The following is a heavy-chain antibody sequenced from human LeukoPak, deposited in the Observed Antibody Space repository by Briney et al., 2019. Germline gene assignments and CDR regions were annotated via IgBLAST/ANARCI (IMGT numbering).Heavy chain of an antibody. J-gene: IGHJ3*01. D-gene: IGHD2-21*01. V-gene: IGHV3-21*01. CDR2: ISSRSTYI. Sequence: GGSLRLSCAASGFTFSTYSMNWVRQAPGKGLEWVSSISSRSTYIYYADSVKGRFTISRDNAKNSLYLQMNNLRAEDTAMFYCATSMAQDVDAFHVWGQGTMVTVSS. CDR3: ATSMAQDVDAFHV. CDR1: GFTFSTYS.